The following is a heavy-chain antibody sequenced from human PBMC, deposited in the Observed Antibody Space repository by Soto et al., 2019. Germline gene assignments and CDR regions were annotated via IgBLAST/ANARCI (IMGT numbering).Heavy chain of an antibody. CDR3: AKSRRDGYNSY. CDR2: ISGSGGST. J-gene: IGHJ4*02. CDR1: GFTFSSYA. V-gene: IGHV3-23*01. D-gene: IGHD5-12*01. Sequence: GGSLRLSCAASGFTFSSYAMSWVRQAPGKGLEWVSAISGSGGSTYYADSVKGRFTISRDNSKNTLYLQMSSLRAEDTAVYYCAKSRRDGYNSYWGQGTLVTVSS.